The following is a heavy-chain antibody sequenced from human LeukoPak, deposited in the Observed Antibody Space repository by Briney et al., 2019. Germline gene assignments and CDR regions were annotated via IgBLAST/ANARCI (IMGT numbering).Heavy chain of an antibody. CDR2: IKQDGSEK. D-gene: IGHD3-10*01. CDR1: GFTFSSYW. V-gene: IGHV3-7*01. Sequence: GGSLRLSCAASGFTFSSYWMSWVRQAPGKGLEWVANIKQDGSEKYYVDSVKGRFTISGDNAKNSLYLQMNSLRAEDTAVYYCARVTYYYGSGSLLRWFDPWGQGTLVTVSS. J-gene: IGHJ5*02. CDR3: ARVTYYYGSGSLLRWFDP.